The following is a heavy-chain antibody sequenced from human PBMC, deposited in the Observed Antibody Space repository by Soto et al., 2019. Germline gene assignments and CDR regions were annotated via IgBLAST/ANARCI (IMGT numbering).Heavy chain of an antibody. Sequence: ETLSLTCTVSGGSISSYYWSWIRQPPGKGLEWIGYIYYSGSTNYNPSLKSRVTISVDTSKNQFSLKLSSVTAADTAVYYCARGDYGDYVNFWGQGTLVTVSS. J-gene: IGHJ4*02. CDR3: ARGDYGDYVNF. D-gene: IGHD4-17*01. CDR2: IYYSGST. V-gene: IGHV4-59*01. CDR1: GGSISSYY.